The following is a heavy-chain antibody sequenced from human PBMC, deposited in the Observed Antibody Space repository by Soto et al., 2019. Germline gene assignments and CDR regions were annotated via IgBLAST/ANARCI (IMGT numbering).Heavy chain of an antibody. CDR2: IYYSGSA. Sequence: SETLSLTCTVSGGSISSGDYYWSWIRQPPGKGLEWIGYIYYSGSAYYNPSLKSRVTISVDTSKNQFSLKLSSVTAADTAVYYCARARYSSRFYYGMDVWGQGTTVTVS. J-gene: IGHJ6*02. D-gene: IGHD6-13*01. V-gene: IGHV4-30-4*01. CDR1: GGSISSGDYY. CDR3: ARARYSSRFYYGMDV.